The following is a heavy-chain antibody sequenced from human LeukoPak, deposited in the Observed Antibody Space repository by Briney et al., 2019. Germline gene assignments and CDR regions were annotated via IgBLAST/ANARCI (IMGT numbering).Heavy chain of an antibody. J-gene: IGHJ4*02. CDR1: GSTFSSYW. V-gene: IGHV3-74*01. Sequence: GGSLRLSWAASGSTFSSYWMHSVRQPPGKGLVWVSRIKSDGSSTSHSDSVKGRFTISRDNAKNTLYLQMNSLRAEDTAVYYCAGGTFVGFDYWGQGTLVTVSS. CDR2: IKSDGSST. D-gene: IGHD3-10*01. CDR3: AGGTFVGFDY.